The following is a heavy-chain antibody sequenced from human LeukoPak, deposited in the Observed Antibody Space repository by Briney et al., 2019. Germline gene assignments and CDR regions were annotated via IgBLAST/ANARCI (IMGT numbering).Heavy chain of an antibody. J-gene: IGHJ5*02. CDR1: GGTFSSYA. CDR2: IIPILGIA. Sequence: SVKVSCKASGGTFSSYAISWVRQAPGQGLEWMGRIIPILGIANYAQKFQGRVTITADKSTSTAYMELSSLRSEDTAVYYCARGELLWFGELCPWFDPWGQGTLSPSPQ. D-gene: IGHD3-10*01. V-gene: IGHV1-69*04. CDR3: ARGELLWFGELCPWFDP.